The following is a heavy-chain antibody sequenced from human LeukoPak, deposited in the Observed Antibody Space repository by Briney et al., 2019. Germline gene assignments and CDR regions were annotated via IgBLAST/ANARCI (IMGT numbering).Heavy chain of an antibody. CDR3: VKEGVGSSYFFNY. Sequence: ASVKVPCKASGYIYTSYYMHWVRQAPGQGLEWMGIINPSGGSTSYAQKFQGRVTMTRDTSTSTVYMELSSLRSEDTAVYYCVKEGVGSSYFFNYWGQGTPVTVSS. CDR1: GYIYTSYY. J-gene: IGHJ4*02. D-gene: IGHD1-26*01. V-gene: IGHV1-46*01. CDR2: INPSGGST.